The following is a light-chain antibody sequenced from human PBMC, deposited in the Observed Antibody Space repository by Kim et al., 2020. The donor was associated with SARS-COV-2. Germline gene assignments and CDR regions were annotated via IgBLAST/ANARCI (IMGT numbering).Light chain of an antibody. CDR2: AAS. CDR3: QQVNSFPLVT. J-gene: IGKJ5*01. CDR1: QDIGGY. Sequence: IQLTQSPSSLSASVGDRVTITCRASQDIGGYLAWYQQKPGSAPNLLIYAASTLQSGVPSRFSGRGSGTDFTLTISSLQPEDLATYFCQQVNSFPLVTFGQGTRLEIK. V-gene: IGKV1-9*01.